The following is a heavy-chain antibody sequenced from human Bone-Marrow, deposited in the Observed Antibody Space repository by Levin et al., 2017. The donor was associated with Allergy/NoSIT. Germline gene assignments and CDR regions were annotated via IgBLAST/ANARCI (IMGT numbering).Heavy chain of an antibody. V-gene: IGHV3-23*01. J-gene: IGHJ1*01. CDR3: AKSIPAKRVDPQLGYLQQ. D-gene: IGHD2-15*01. CDR2: ISENSGYI. Sequence: RSGGSLRLSCAASGFTFSSYTMTWVRQAPGKGLEWVSSISENSGYIYYADSVKGRFTISRDNSKNTLFLQMNSLRVDDTAVYYCAKSIPAKRVDPQLGYLQQWGQGTLVTVSA. CDR1: GFTFSSYT.